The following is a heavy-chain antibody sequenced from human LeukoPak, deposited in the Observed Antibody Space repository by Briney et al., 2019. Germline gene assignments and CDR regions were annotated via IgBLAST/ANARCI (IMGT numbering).Heavy chain of an antibody. V-gene: IGHV1-18*01. D-gene: IGHD5-12*01. J-gene: IGHJ5*02. Sequence: ASVKVSYKASGYTFTSYGISWVRQAPGQGLEWMGWISAYNGNTNYAQKLQGRVTMTTDTSTSTAYMELRSLRSDDTAVYYCARESIVATNNWFDPWGQGTLVTVSS. CDR3: ARESIVATNNWFDP. CDR1: GYTFTSYG. CDR2: ISAYNGNT.